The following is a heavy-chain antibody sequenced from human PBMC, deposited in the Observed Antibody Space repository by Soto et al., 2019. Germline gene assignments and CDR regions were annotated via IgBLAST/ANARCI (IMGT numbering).Heavy chain of an antibody. CDR1: GFIFDDYA. Sequence: EVQLVESGGGLAQPGRSLRLSCAASGFIFDDYAMHWVRQAPGRGLEWVSGISWNSGSIGYADSVKGRFTISRDNAKKSLYLQMHSLRAEDTALYYCASGRGYDILTGYYPYFDYWGQGTLVTVSS. V-gene: IGHV3-9*01. J-gene: IGHJ4*02. CDR3: ASGRGYDILTGYYPYFDY. CDR2: ISWNSGSI. D-gene: IGHD3-9*01.